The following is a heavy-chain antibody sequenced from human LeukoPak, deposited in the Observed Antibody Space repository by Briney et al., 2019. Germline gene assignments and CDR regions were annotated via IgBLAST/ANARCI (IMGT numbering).Heavy chain of an antibody. CDR1: GFTFSSYW. CDR2: IKQDGSEK. V-gene: IGHV3-7*01. J-gene: IGHJ4*02. Sequence: GGSLRLSCAASGFTFSSYWMSWVRQAPGKGLEWVANIKQDGSEKYYVDSVKGRFTISRDNAKNSLYLQMNSLRAEDTAVYYCARAVGGYNTLPFDYWGQGTLVTVSS. D-gene: IGHD5-24*01. CDR3: ARAVGGYNTLPFDY.